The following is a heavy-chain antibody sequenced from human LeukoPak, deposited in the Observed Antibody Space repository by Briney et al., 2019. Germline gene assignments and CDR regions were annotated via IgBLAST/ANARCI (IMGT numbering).Heavy chain of an antibody. Sequence: SETLSLTCTVSGGSISSYYWSWIRQHPGKGLEWIGYIYYSGSTYYNPSLKSRVTISVDTSKNQFSLKLSSVTAVDTAIYYCARKIGSSGYYQWGQGTLVTVSS. CDR3: ARKIGSSGYYQ. V-gene: IGHV4-59*06. D-gene: IGHD3-22*01. CDR1: GGSISSYY. J-gene: IGHJ4*02. CDR2: IYYSGST.